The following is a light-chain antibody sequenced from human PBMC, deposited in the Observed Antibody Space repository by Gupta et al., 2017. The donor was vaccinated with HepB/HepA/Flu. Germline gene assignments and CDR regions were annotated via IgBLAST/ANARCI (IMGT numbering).Light chain of an antibody. CDR3: ATWDDSLSGYV. Sequence: SVLTPPPSPSGTPGQRVTICCSGGSANIGSNYVNWYQQFPGTAPKLLIYRNNQRPTGVPDRFSGSKSGTSASLAISGLRSDDEADYYCATWDDSLSGYVFGNGTNVTVL. CDR2: RNN. CDR1: SANIGSNY. V-gene: IGLV1-47*01. J-gene: IGLJ1*01.